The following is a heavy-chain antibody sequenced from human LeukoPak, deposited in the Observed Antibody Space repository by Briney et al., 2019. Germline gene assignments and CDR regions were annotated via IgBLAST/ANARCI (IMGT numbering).Heavy chain of an antibody. CDR2: IKQDGSEK. CDR1: GFTFSSYW. CDR3: ARDVENYRGGFDY. V-gene: IGHV3-7*01. J-gene: IGHJ4*02. Sequence: PGGSLRLSCAASGFTFSSYWMSWVRQAPGKGLEWVANIKQDGSEKYYVDSVKGRFTISRDNAKNSLYLQMNSLRAEDTAVYYCARDVENYRGGFDYWGQGTLVTVYS. D-gene: IGHD1-7*01.